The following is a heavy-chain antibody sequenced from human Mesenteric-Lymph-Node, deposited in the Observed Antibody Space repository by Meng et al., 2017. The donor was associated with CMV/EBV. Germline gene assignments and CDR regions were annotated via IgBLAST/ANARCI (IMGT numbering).Heavy chain of an antibody. V-gene: IGHV4-34*10. D-gene: IGHD2-8*01. CDR2: INPSRNT. J-gene: IGHJ4*02. Sequence: SFSGYYWSWIRQPPGRGLEWIGEINPSRNTNYIPSLKSRITMSIDTSKGQFSLKLYSVTAADTAVYFFARRPLGYCTTSNCGRHLDYWGQGTLVTVSS. CDR1: SFSGYY. CDR3: ARRPLGYCTTSNCGRHLDY.